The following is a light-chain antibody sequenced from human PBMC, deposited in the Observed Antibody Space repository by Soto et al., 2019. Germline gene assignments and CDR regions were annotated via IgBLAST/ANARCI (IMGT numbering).Light chain of an antibody. CDR3: QQYTNWPET. V-gene: IGKV3-15*01. CDR2: GAS. J-gene: IGKJ1*01. CDR1: QSVSSN. Sequence: EIVMTQSLATLSVSPGERATLSCRASQSVSSNLAWYQQKPGQAPRLLIYGASTRATGIPGRFSGSGSGTEYTLTISSLQSEDFAVYYCQQYTNWPETFGQGTKVEIK.